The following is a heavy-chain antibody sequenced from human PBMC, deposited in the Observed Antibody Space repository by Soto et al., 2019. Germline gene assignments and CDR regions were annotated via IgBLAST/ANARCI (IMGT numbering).Heavy chain of an antibody. D-gene: IGHD2-15*01. CDR1: GGSIISGY. CDR3: AGLRGYAGSPIDY. Sequence: SETLSLTCTVSGGSIISGYWSWIRQPPGKGLEWIGYISHNGNTNYNPSVKSRVTLSVDTPKNQFPLRLSSVTTADTAVYYCAGLRGYAGSPIDYWGQGTLVTVSS. V-gene: IGHV4-59*01. J-gene: IGHJ4*02. CDR2: ISHNGNT.